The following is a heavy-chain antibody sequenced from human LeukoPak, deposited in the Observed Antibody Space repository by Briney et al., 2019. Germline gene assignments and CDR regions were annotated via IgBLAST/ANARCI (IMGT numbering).Heavy chain of an antibody. V-gene: IGHV3-23*01. CDR2: ISGSGGST. D-gene: IGHD3-3*02. CDR3: AKAFFPLYYYYGMDV. Sequence: PGGSLRLSCAASGFTFSSYAMSWVRQAPGKGLEWVSAISGSGGSTYYADSVKGRFTISRDNSKNTLYLQMNSLRAEDTAVYYCAKAFFPLYYYYGMDVWGQGTTVTVSS. J-gene: IGHJ6*02. CDR1: GFTFSSYA.